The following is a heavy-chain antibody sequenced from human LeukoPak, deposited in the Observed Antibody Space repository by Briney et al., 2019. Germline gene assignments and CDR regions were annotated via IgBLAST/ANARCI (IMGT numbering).Heavy chain of an antibody. V-gene: IGHV4-59*08. J-gene: IGHJ4*02. CDR2: IYYSGST. Sequence: SETLSLTCTVSGGSISSYYWSWIRQPPGKGLEWIGHIYYSGSTNYNPSLKSRVIISVDTSKNQFSLNLSSVTAADTAVYYCARNTPDSSGFDYWGQGTLVTVSS. CDR1: GGSISSYY. CDR3: ARNTPDSSGFDY. D-gene: IGHD6-19*01.